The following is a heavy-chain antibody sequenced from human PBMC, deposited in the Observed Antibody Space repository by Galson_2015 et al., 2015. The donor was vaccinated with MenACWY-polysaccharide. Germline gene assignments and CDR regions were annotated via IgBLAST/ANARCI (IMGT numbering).Heavy chain of an antibody. CDR3: AKDSGYSLGNLVY. CDR2: IIPILGIA. V-gene: IGHV1-69*04. D-gene: IGHD3-22*01. CDR1: GGTFSSYA. J-gene: IGHJ4*02. Sequence: SVKVSCKASGGTFSSYAISWVRQAPGQGLEWMGRIIPILGIANYAQKFQGRVTITADKSTSTAYMELSSLRSEDTAVYYCAKDSGYSLGNLVYWGQGTLVTVSS.